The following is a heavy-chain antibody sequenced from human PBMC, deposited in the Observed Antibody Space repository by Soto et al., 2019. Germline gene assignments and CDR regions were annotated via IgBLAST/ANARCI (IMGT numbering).Heavy chain of an antibody. D-gene: IGHD5-18*01. CDR1: RFTFSNYG. Sequence: QVQLVESGGGVVQPGRSLRLSCAASRFTFSNYGMQWVRQAPGKVLEWVAVISHDGTVKYYADSVKGRFTISRDNFQNTLDLQMDSLRAEDTAVYYCAKERDTRSSSCFDSWGQGTLVTVSS. CDR3: AKERDTRSSSCFDS. CDR2: ISHDGTVK. V-gene: IGHV3-30*18. J-gene: IGHJ4*02.